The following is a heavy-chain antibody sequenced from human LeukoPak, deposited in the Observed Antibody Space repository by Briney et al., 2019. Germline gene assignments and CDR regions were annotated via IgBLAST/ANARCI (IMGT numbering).Heavy chain of an antibody. Sequence: SETLSLTCTVSGDSVSSSSDYGGWIRQPPGKGLEWIATIYYNGNTYYSPSLKNRVTISLDTSKNQFSLRVSSVTAADTAVYYCARLLARGDFDSWGQGTLVTVSS. CDR3: ARLLARGDFDS. CDR1: GDSVSSSSDY. J-gene: IGHJ4*02. CDR2: IYYNGNT. V-gene: IGHV4-39*01. D-gene: IGHD2-8*02.